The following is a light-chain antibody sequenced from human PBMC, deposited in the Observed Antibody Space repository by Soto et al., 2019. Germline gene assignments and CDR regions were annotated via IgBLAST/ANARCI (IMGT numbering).Light chain of an antibody. CDR1: SNDVGGYNL. J-gene: IGLJ3*02. Sequence: QSALTQPASASGSPGQSITVSCIGTSNDVGGYNLVSWYQQLPGKAPKLMIYEGTKRPSGVSSRFSGFTSGNTATLTISGLQTEDEADYYCSSFAGSSTLLFGGGTKLTVL. CDR3: SSFAGSSTLL. V-gene: IGLV2-23*01. CDR2: EGT.